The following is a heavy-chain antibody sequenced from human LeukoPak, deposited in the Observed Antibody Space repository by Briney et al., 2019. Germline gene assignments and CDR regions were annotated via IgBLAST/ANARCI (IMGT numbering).Heavy chain of an antibody. V-gene: IGHV3-66*01. CDR3: ARGGGDT. CDR2: IYTGGST. CDR1: GFNGRNYL. D-gene: IGHD3-16*01. J-gene: IGHJ5*02. Sequence: GFPRLSCSSPGFNGRNYLLKWVRLASGKGLEWVSLIYTGGSTYYADSVKGRFTISRDISKNTVHLQMNSLRVEDTAVYYCARGGGDTWGQGTLVTVSS.